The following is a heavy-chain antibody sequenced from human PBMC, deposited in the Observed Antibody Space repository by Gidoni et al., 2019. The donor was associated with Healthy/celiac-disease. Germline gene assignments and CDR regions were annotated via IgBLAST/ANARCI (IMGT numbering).Heavy chain of an antibody. CDR2: ISAYNGNT. D-gene: IGHD2-2*01. V-gene: IGHV1-18*04. Sequence: QVQLVQSGAEVKKPGASVKVSCKASGYTFTSYGISWVRQAPGQGLEWMGWISAYNGNTNYAQKLQGRVTMTTDTSTSTAYMELRSLRSDDTAVYYCARVDIVVVPAATTYNWFDPWGQGTLVTVSS. CDR1: GYTFTSYG. CDR3: ARVDIVVVPAATTYNWFDP. J-gene: IGHJ5*02.